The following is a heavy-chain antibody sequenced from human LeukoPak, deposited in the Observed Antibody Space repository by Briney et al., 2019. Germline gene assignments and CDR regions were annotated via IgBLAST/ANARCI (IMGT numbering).Heavy chain of an antibody. Sequence: GRSLRLSCAASGFTFSDYYMSWVRQAPGKGLEWLSDISSSGHIKYYADSVKGRFTISRDNAKNSLFLQMNSLRAEDTAVYYCARDFSYYDNRLPDAFDVWGQGTTVTVSS. J-gene: IGHJ3*01. CDR3: ARDFSYYDNRLPDAFDV. D-gene: IGHD3-22*01. V-gene: IGHV3-11*01. CDR2: ISSSGHIK. CDR1: GFTFSDYY.